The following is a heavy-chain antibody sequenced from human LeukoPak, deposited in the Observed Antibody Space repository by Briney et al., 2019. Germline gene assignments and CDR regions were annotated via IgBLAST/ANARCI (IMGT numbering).Heavy chain of an antibody. CDR3: ARGLGYGWFDP. CDR2: ISDGGVRT. Sequence: GGSLRLSCAASGFTFSSSDMSWVRQAPGKGLDWVSGISDGGVRTYYADSVKGRFTISRDNSKNTLYLQMNSLRVEDTAVYYCARGLGYGWFDPWGQGTLVTVSS. J-gene: IGHJ5*02. V-gene: IGHV3-23*01. CDR1: GFTFSSSD. D-gene: IGHD3-10*01.